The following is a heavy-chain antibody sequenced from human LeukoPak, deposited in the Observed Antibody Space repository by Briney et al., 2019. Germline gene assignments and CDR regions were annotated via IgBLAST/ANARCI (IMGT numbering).Heavy chain of an antibody. V-gene: IGHV3-21*01. CDR1: GFTFSSYS. CDR3: ARVPTVTTREFYFDY. CDR2: ISSSSSYI. J-gene: IGHJ4*02. D-gene: IGHD4-17*01. Sequence: GGSLRLSCAASGFTFSSYSMNWVRQAPGKGLEWVSSISSSSSYIYYADSVKGRFTISRDNAKNSLYLQMNSLRAEDTAVYYCARVPTVTTREFYFDYWGQRTLVTVSS.